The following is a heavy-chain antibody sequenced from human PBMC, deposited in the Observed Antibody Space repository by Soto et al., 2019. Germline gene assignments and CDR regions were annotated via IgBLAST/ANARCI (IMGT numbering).Heavy chain of an antibody. V-gene: IGHV2-5*01. CDR2: IYWNDDK. CDR3: AHRPGYYDSSAPYR. Sequence: QVTLKESGPTLVKPTQTLTLTCTLSGFSLTTDGMAVGWIRQPPGKALEWLALIYWNDDKRYSPSLRSRLTITRDTSKTQVVLTMTNMDPVDTATYYCAHRPGYYDSSAPYRWGQGTLVTVSS. D-gene: IGHD3-22*01. J-gene: IGHJ5*02. CDR1: GFSLTTDGMA.